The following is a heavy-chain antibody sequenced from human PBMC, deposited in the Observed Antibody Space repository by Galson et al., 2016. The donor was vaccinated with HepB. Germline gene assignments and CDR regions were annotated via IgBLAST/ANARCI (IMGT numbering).Heavy chain of an antibody. CDR2: IYPGDSDT. D-gene: IGHD2/OR15-2a*01. J-gene: IGHJ4*02. CDR1: GYSFTKVW. CDR3: ARQVTTGEYYSMYYFDY. V-gene: IGHV5-51*01. Sequence: QSGAEVKKSGESLKITCEASGYSFTKVWIGWVREMPGKGLEWVGFIYPGDSDTRYTPSFQGQVTISADKSTNTAYLQWTSLKASDTAIYYCARQVTTGEYYSMYYFDYWGQGTLVTVSS.